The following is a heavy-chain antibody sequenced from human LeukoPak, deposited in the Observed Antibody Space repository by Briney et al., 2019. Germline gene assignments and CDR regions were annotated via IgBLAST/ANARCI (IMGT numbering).Heavy chain of an antibody. CDR2: IIPILGIA. CDR1: GGTFSSYT. D-gene: IGHD4-23*01. CDR3: ARYDDYGGLNWFDP. Sequence: SVKVSCKASGGTFSSYTISWVRQAPGQGLEWMGRIIPILGIANYAQKFQGRVTITADKSMSTAYMELSSLRSEDTAVYYCARYDDYGGLNWFDPWGQGTLVTVSS. J-gene: IGHJ5*02. V-gene: IGHV1-69*02.